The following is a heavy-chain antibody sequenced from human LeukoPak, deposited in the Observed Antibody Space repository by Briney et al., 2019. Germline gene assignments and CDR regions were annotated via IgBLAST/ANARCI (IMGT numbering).Heavy chain of an antibody. Sequence: HPGGSLRLSCAASGFTFSSYSMNWVRQAPGKGLEWVSAISGSGGSTYYADSVKGRFTISRDNSKNTLCLQMNSLRAEDTAVYYCAKEGLRSSAFDIWGQGTMVTVSS. CDR2: ISGSGGST. D-gene: IGHD1-14*01. CDR1: GFTFSSYS. J-gene: IGHJ3*02. V-gene: IGHV3-23*01. CDR3: AKEGLRSSAFDI.